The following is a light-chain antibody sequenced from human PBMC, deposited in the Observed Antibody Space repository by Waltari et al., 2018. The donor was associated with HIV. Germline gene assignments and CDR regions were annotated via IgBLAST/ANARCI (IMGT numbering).Light chain of an antibody. J-gene: IGKJ4*01. CDR2: DAS. V-gene: IGKV1-12*01. Sequence: DVQMAQSPSSVSASVGDRVTITCRATQGIKTWLVWSQHKPPEAPTHLIYDASKLQSGVPARFNGSGSGLDFTLSITNFQPEDSATYYCQQAISFPHTFGGGTRVDI. CDR3: QQAISFPHT. CDR1: QGIKTW.